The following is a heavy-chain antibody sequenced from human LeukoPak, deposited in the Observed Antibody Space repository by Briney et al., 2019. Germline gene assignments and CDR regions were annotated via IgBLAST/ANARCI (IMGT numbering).Heavy chain of an antibody. Sequence: ASVKVSCKASGHTFIGYYMHWMRQAPGQGLEWMGWTNPNSGDTNYAQKFQGRVTMTRDTSISTAYMELSRLRSDDPAVYYCASARGDGAHFDYWGQGTRVTASS. J-gene: IGHJ4*02. V-gene: IGHV1-2*02. CDR2: TNPNSGDT. D-gene: IGHD3-10*01. CDR1: GHTFIGYY. CDR3: ASARGDGAHFDY.